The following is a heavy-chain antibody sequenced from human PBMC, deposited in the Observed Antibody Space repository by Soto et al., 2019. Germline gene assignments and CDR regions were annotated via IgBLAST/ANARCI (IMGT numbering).Heavy chain of an antibody. CDR3: ATSHLRGRQYDYRSPAPASLYHSGLGV. V-gene: IGHV1-69*01. CDR2: IVPVFGMV. J-gene: IGHJ6*02. Sequence: QVLLAQSGAEVKKPGSSVKVSCQTSRGTFNTSPISWVRQAPGQGLEWLGDIVPVFGMVNYAQQFQDRLNLTADESTSCFCREVSRLTPEDTAVYFCATSHLRGRQYDYRSPAPASLYHSGLGVCGQGTTVIV. CDR1: RGTFNTSP. D-gene: IGHD3-3*01.